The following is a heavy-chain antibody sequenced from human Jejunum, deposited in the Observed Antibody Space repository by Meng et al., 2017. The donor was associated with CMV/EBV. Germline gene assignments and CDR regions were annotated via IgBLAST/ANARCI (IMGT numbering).Heavy chain of an antibody. J-gene: IGHJ6*02. D-gene: IGHD3-10*01. V-gene: IGHV3-43*01. CDR3: ANAGGRSGSGYYGMDV. CDR1: VSFDDYS. CDR2: ISWDGSST. Sequence: VSFDDYSMHWVRQAPGKGLEWVSLISWDGSSTNYADSVKGRFTISRDNSKNSLYLQMSSLRTEDTALYYCANAGGRSGSGYYGMDVWGRGTTVTVSS.